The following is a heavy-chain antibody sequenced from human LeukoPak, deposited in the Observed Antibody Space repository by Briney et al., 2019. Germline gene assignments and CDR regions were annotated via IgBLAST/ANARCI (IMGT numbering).Heavy chain of an antibody. V-gene: IGHV1-8*01. Sequence: ASVKVSCKASGYTFTSHDINWVRQATGQGLEWMGWMNPNSGNTGYAQKFQGRVTMTRDTSINTAYMELSSLRSEDTAVYYCARVEYSSGYSHVYWGQGTLVTVSS. CDR3: ARVEYSSGYSHVY. J-gene: IGHJ4*02. D-gene: IGHD3-22*01. CDR2: MNPNSGNT. CDR1: GYTFTSHD.